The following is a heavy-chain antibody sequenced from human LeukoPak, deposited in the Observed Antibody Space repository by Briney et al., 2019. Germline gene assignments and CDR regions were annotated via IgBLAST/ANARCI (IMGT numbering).Heavy chain of an antibody. Sequence: AAETLSLTCTVSGGSISSYFWSWIRQPAGKGLEWIAQNYISGDTNYNSVLKSRVTMSVATSKTHLSLKLSSVTATDTAVYYCATGIPIASGWYYFDYWGQGIPVTVSS. D-gene: IGHD6-19*01. CDR3: ATGIPIASGWYYFDY. V-gene: IGHV4-4*07. CDR2: NYISGDT. J-gene: IGHJ4*02. CDR1: GGSISSYF.